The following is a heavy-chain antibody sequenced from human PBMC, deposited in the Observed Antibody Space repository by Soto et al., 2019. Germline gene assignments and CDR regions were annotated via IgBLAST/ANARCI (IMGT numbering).Heavy chain of an antibody. V-gene: IGHV4-34*01. Sequence: PSETLSLTCAVYGGSFSGYYWSWIRQPPGKGLEWIGEINHSGSTNYNPSLKSRVTISVDTSKNQFSLKLSSVTAADTAVYYCASESGYSYGYIYYYYGMDVWGKGTTVTVSS. CDR2: INHSGST. CDR3: ASESGYSYGYIYYYYGMDV. D-gene: IGHD5-18*01. CDR1: GGSFSGYY. J-gene: IGHJ6*04.